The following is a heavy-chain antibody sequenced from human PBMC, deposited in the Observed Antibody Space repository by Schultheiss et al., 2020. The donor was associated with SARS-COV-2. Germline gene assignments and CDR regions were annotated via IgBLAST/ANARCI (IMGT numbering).Heavy chain of an antibody. D-gene: IGHD1-26*01. J-gene: IGHJ6*03. V-gene: IGHV4-59*01. Sequence: SETLSLTCAVYGGSFSGYYWSWIRQPPGKGLEWIGYIYYSGSTNYNPSLKSRVTISVDTSKNQFSLKLSSVTAADTAVYYCARFEGDYYYYMDVWGKGTTVTVSS. CDR2: IYYSGST. CDR3: ARFEGDYYYYMDV. CDR1: GGSFSGYY.